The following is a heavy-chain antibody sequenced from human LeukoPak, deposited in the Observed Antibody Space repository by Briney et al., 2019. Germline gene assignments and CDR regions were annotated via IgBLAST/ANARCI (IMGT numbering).Heavy chain of an antibody. V-gene: IGHV1-2*02. J-gene: IGHJ5*02. CDR3: ARSWVVPAAIGLFDP. D-gene: IGHD2-2*01. CDR1: GYTFTGYY. CDR2: INPNSGGT. Sequence: ASVTVSCKASGYTFTGYYMHWVRQAPGQGLEWMGWINPNSGGTNYAQKFQGRVTMTRDTSISTAYMELSRLRSDDTAVYYCARSWVVPAAIGLFDPWGQGTLVTVSS.